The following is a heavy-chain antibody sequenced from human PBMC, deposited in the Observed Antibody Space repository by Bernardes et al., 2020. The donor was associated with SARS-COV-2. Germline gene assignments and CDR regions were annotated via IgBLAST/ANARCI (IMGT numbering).Heavy chain of an antibody. D-gene: IGHD2-2*01. J-gene: IGHJ3*02. V-gene: IGHV1-8*01. CDR3: VRGRNIVVPAAMRAFDI. CDR1: GYTFTSYD. Sequence: ASVKVSCKASGYTFTSYDINWVRQATGQGLEWMGWMNPNSGNTGYAQKFQGRVTMTRNTSISTAYMELSSLRSEDPAVYYCVRGRNIVVPAAMRAFDIWGQGTMVTVSS. CDR2: MNPNSGNT.